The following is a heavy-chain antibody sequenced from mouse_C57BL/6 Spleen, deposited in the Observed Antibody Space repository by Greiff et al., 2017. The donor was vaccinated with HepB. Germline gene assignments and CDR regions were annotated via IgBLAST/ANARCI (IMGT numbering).Heavy chain of an antibody. CDR2: IYPRSGNT. V-gene: IGHV1-81*01. CDR3: AHYGSSYCFDY. Sequence: VQLVESGAELARPGASVKLSCKASGYTFTSYGISWVKQRTGQGLEWIGEIYPRSGNTYYNEKFKGKATLTADKSSSTAYMELRSLTSEDSAVYFCAHYGSSYCFDYWGQGTTLTVSS. CDR1: GYTFTSYG. J-gene: IGHJ2*01. D-gene: IGHD1-1*01.